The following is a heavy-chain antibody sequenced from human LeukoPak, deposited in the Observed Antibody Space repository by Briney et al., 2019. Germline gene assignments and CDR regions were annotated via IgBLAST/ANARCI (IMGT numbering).Heavy chain of an antibody. Sequence: GGSLRLSCAASGFTFSSYAMSWVRQAPGKGLEWVSAISGSGGSTYYADSVKGRFTISRDNSKNTLYLQMNSLGAEDTAVYYCAKSLSGIAAAPYYYYGMDVWGQGTTVTVSS. CDR1: GFTFSSYA. CDR2: ISGSGGST. J-gene: IGHJ6*02. D-gene: IGHD6-13*01. V-gene: IGHV3-23*01. CDR3: AKSLSGIAAAPYYYYGMDV.